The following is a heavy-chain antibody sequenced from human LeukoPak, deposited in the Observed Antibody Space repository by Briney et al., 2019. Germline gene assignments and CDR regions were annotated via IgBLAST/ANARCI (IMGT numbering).Heavy chain of an antibody. Sequence: GRSLRLSCASSGFTFNSSGMHSVRQGPGKGREWVALIWDDGSNKYYADSVKSRFAISRENMKKSLYIETKRLRDEDTAVYYRAKGPGSSGYYQLDYWGQGTLVTVSS. CDR2: IWDDGSNK. D-gene: IGHD3-22*01. V-gene: IGHV3-33*06. CDR3: AKGPGSSGYYQLDY. CDR1: GFTFNSSG. J-gene: IGHJ4*02.